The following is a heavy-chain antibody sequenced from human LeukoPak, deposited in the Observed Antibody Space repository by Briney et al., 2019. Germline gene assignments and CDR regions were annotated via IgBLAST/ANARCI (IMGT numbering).Heavy chain of an antibody. D-gene: IGHD5-18*01. CDR2: IIPIFGTA. V-gene: IGHV1-69*13. CDR3: ARVDTAMVTGALDY. CDR1: GGTFSSYA. Sequence: ASVKVSCKASGGTFSSYAISWVRQAPGQGLGWMGGIIPIFGTANYAQKFQGRVTITADESTSTAYMELSSLRSEDTAVYYCARVDTAMVTGALDYWGQGTLVTVSS. J-gene: IGHJ4*02.